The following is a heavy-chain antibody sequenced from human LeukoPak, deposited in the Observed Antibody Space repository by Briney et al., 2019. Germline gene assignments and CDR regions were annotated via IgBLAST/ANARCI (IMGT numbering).Heavy chain of an antibody. V-gene: IGHV3-48*03. CDR2: ISSSGSTI. CDR3: ARLPDSSTDY. D-gene: IGHD6-19*01. CDR1: GFTFSSYE. Sequence: PGGSLRLSCAASGFTFSSYEMNWVRQAPGKGLEWVSYISSSGSTIYYADSVKGRFTISRDNAKNSLYLQMNSLRAEDTAAYYCARLPDSSTDYWGQGTLVTVSS. J-gene: IGHJ4*02.